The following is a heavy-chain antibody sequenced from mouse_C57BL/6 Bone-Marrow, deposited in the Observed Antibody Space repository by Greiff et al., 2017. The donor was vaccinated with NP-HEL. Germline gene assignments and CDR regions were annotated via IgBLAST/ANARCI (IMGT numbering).Heavy chain of an antibody. V-gene: IGHV1-26*01. CDR1: GYTFTDYY. D-gene: IGHD2-4*01. Sequence: VQLQQSGPELVKPGASVKISCKASGYTFTDYYMNWVKQSHGKSLEWIGDINPNNGGTSYNQKFKGKATLTVDKSSSTAYMELRSLTSEDSAVYYCARRLRRRTWFAYWGQGTLVTVSA. J-gene: IGHJ3*01. CDR2: INPNNGGT. CDR3: ARRLRRRTWFAY.